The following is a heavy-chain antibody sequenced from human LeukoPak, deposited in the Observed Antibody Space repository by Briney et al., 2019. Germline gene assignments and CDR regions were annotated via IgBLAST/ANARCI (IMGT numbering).Heavy chain of an antibody. D-gene: IGHD1-1*01. Sequence: PSETLSLTCTVSGVSISSYYWSWIRQPPGKGLEGIGEINHSGSTNYNPSLKSRVTIPVDPSKNQFSLKLSSVTAADTAVYYCARGLEGYYYSYMDVWGKGTTVTVSS. V-gene: IGHV4-34*01. CDR1: GVSISSYY. CDR3: ARGLEGYYYSYMDV. CDR2: INHSGST. J-gene: IGHJ6*03.